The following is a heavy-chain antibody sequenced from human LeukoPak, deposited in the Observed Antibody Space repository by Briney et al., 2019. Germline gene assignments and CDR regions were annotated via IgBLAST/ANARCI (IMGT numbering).Heavy chain of an antibody. CDR1: GFTFSSYW. Sequence: PGGSLRLSCAASGFTFSSYWMHWVRQAPGKGLVWVSRINSDGSSTSYADSVKGRFTISRDNAKNSLYLQMNSLRAEDTAVYYCARAAPTRTLIGSGADYWGQGTLVTVSS. J-gene: IGHJ4*02. V-gene: IGHV3-74*01. CDR3: ARAAPTRTLIGSGADY. CDR2: INSDGSST. D-gene: IGHD3-22*01.